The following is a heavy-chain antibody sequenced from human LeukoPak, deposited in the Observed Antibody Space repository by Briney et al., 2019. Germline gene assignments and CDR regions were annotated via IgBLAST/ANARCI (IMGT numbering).Heavy chain of an antibody. V-gene: IGHV4-59*12. CDR3: ATLVIGYCSSTSCHLNWFDP. J-gene: IGHJ5*02. CDR1: GGSIGNFF. Sequence: SETLSLTCTVSGGSIGNFFWSWIRQSPGEGLERIGFIYENGRTSYNPSLKSRVTISADMSKNQFSLKLSSVTAADTAVYYCATLVIGYCSSTSCHLNWFDPWGQGTLVTVSS. D-gene: IGHD2-2*01. CDR2: IYENGRT.